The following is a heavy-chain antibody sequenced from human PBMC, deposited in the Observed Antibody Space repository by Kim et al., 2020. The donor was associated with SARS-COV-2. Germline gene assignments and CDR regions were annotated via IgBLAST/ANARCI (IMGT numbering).Heavy chain of an antibody. CDR3: SGRAYDYGDYRPRRLYYYGMDV. J-gene: IGHJ6*02. CDR2: IYYSGST. V-gene: IGHV4-39*07. D-gene: IGHD4-17*01. CDR1: GGSISSSSYY. Sequence: SETLSLTCTVSGGSISSSSYYWGWIRQPPGKGLEWIGSIYYSGSTYYNPSLKSRVTISVDTSKNQFSLKLSSVTAADTAVYYCSGRAYDYGDYRPRRLYYYGMDVWGQGTTVTVSS.